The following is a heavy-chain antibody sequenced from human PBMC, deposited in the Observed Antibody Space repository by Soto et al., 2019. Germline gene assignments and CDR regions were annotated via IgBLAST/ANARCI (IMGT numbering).Heavy chain of an antibody. CDR3: ARIVVRGVYYYYYGLDV. J-gene: IGHJ6*02. CDR1: GGSFSGYY. CDR2: INHSGST. V-gene: IGHV4-34*01. Sequence: SETLSLTCAVYGGSFSGYYWSWIRQPPGKGLEWIGEINHSGSTNYNPSLKSRVTISVDTSKNQFSLKLSSVTAADTAVYYCARIVVRGVYYYYYGLDVWGQGTTVTVSS. D-gene: IGHD3-10*01.